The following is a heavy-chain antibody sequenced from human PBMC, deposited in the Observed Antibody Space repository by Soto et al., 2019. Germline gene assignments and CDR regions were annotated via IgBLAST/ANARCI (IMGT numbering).Heavy chain of an antibody. Sequence: GGSLRLSCAASGFTFSSYAMSWVRQAPGKGLEWVSAISGSGGSTYYADSVKGRFTISRDNSKNTLYLQMNSLRVEDTAVYYWAKEVRYYYDSSGPNWFDPWGQGTLVTVSS. CDR1: GFTFSSYA. CDR2: ISGSGGST. D-gene: IGHD3-22*01. J-gene: IGHJ5*02. CDR3: AKEVRYYYDSSGPNWFDP. V-gene: IGHV3-23*01.